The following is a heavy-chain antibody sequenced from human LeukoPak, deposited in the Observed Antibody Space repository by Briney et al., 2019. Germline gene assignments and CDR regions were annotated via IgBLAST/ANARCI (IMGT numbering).Heavy chain of an antibody. J-gene: IGHJ4*02. CDR3: ITDENYYDSSGYYYRDY. D-gene: IGHD3-22*01. V-gene: IGHV3-23*01. CDR1: GFTFSSYA. Sequence: PGGSLRLSCAASGFTFSSYAMSWVRQAPGKGLEWVSTISGSCGSTDYAAPVKGRFTISRDDSKNTVYLQMNSLKTEDTAVYYCITDENYYDSSGYYYRDYWGQGTLVTVSS. CDR2: ISGSCGST.